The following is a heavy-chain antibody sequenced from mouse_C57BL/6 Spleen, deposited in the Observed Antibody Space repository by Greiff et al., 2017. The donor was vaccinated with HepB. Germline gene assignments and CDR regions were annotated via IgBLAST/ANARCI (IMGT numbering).Heavy chain of an antibody. CDR1: GYTFTSYW. V-gene: IGHV1-50*01. CDR3: ARMGFAY. D-gene: IGHD4-1*01. Sequence: QVQLQQSGAELVKPGASVKLSCKASGYTFTSYWMQWVTQRPGQGLEWIGEIDPSDSYTNYNQKFKGKATLTVDTSSSTAYMQLSSLTSEDSAVYYCARMGFAYWGQGTLVTVSA. CDR2: IDPSDSYT. J-gene: IGHJ3*01.